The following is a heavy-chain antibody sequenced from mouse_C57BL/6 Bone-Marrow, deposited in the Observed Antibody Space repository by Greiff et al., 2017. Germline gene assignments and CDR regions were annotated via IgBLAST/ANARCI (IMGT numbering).Heavy chain of an antibody. CDR3: ARYSSGP. CDR1: GYTFTSYW. V-gene: IGHV1-69*01. D-gene: IGHD3-2*02. CDR2: IDPSDSYT. Sequence: QVQLQQPGAELVMPGASVKLSCKASGYTFTSYWMHWVKQRPGQGLEWIGEIDPSDSYTNYNQKFKGKSTLTVDKSSSTAYMQLRSLTSEDSAVYYCARYSSGPWGQGTLVTVSA. J-gene: IGHJ3*01.